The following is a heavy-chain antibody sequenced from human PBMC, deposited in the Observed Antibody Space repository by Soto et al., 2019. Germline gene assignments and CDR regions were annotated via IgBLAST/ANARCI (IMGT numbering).Heavy chain of an antibody. D-gene: IGHD6-13*01. CDR2: INHSGST. J-gene: IGHJ5*02. V-gene: IGHV4-34*01. CDR3: ARVFIAAAGTQDWFDP. Sequence: SETLGIACAFYDGSFSVYYWSWIRQPPGKGLEWIGEINHSGSTNYNPSLKSRVTISVDTSKNQFSLKLSSVTAADTAVYYCARVFIAAAGTQDWFDPWGQGTLVTV. CDR1: DGSFSVYY.